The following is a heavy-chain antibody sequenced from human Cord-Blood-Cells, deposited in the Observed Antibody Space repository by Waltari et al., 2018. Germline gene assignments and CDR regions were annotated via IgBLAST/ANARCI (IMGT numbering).Heavy chain of an antibody. CDR3: TSKNRSGSYYDY. V-gene: IGHV3-73*01. CDR1: GFTFSGSA. Sequence: GFTFSGSAMHWVRQASGKGLDWVGRIRSKANSYATAYAASVKGRFTISRDDSKNTAYLQMNSLKTEDTAVYYCTSKNRSGSYYDYWGQGTLVTVSS. J-gene: IGHJ4*02. D-gene: IGHD3-10*01. CDR2: IRSKANSYAT.